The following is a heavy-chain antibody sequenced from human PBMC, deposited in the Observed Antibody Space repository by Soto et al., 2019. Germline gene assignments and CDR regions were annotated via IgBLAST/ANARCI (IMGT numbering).Heavy chain of an antibody. Sequence: QVQLVQSGAEVKKPGASVKVSCKASGYTFITYDINWVRQATGQGLEWVGWVNPDSGKTDYARKFQGRVTMTRNTSISTVYMELSVLRPVDTAVYYYAIGNSFDPWGQGTLVTVSS. CDR2: VNPDSGKT. CDR3: AIGNSFDP. J-gene: IGHJ5*02. CDR1: GYTFITYD. V-gene: IGHV1-8*01.